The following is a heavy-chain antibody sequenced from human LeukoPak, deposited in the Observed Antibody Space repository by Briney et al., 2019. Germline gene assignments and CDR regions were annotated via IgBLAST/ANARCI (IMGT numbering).Heavy chain of an antibody. D-gene: IGHD2-2*01. J-gene: IGHJ4*02. CDR2: IVPICGRA. CDR1: GCTFSSYA. Sequence: ASVKVSCKASGCTFSSYAMSWVRQAPGQGLEWMGWIVPICGRANYAQKFQGRVTITRDESTSTAYREVIRLSAEDTAVYYYARVFCRSTSCQFAYWGQGPLVPVPS. V-gene: IGHV1-69*05. CDR3: ARVFCRSTSCQFAY.